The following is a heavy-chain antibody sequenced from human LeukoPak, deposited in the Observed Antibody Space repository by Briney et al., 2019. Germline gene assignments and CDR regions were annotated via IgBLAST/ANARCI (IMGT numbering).Heavy chain of an antibody. CDR3: ARSKRVSSSFDY. CDR1: GLTFSSYS. Sequence: PGGSLRLSCAASGLTFSSYSMNWVRQAPGKGLEWVSSISSSSSYIYYADSVKSRFTISRDNAKNSLYLQMNSLRAEDTAVYYCARSKRVSSSFDYWGQGTLVTVSS. V-gene: IGHV3-21*01. D-gene: IGHD6-6*01. J-gene: IGHJ4*02. CDR2: ISSSSSYI.